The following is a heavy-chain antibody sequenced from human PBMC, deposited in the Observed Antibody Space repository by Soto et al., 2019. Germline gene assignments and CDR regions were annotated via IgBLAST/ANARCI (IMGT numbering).Heavy chain of an antibody. CDR1: GGSISSGDYY. CDR3: ARALDYYDSSGYLIYYFDY. D-gene: IGHD3-22*01. CDR2: IYYSGST. V-gene: IGHV4-30-4*01. J-gene: IGHJ4*02. Sequence: SETLSLPCTVSGGSISSGDYYWSWIRQPPGKGLEWIGYIYYSGSTYYNPSLKSRVTISVDTSKNQFSLKLSSVTAADTAVYYCARALDYYDSSGYLIYYFDYWRRGTLVTVSS.